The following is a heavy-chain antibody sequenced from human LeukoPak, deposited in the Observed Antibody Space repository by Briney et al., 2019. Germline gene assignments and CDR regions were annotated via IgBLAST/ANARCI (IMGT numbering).Heavy chain of an antibody. CDR3: ARDGGGYSSSWYA. Sequence: QTGGSLRLSCAASGFTFSSYWMSWVRQAPGKGLEWVANIKQDGSEKYYVDSVKGRFTISRDNAKNSLYLQMNSLRAEDTAVYYCARDGGGYSSSWYAWGQGTLVTVSS. J-gene: IGHJ5*02. CDR1: GFTFSSYW. CDR2: IKQDGSEK. D-gene: IGHD6-13*01. V-gene: IGHV3-7*01.